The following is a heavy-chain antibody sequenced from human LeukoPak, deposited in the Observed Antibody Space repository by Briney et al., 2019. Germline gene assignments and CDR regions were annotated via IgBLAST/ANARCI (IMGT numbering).Heavy chain of an antibody. Sequence: PGGSLRLSCAASGFTLSDYWMTWVRQAPGKGLEWVANIKHDGSETYYVDSVKGRFTISRDISRNSLYLQMDRLRVEDTAMYYCARDSRGYSYGPNTDYWGQGTLVAVSS. CDR1: GFTLSDYW. D-gene: IGHD5-18*01. J-gene: IGHJ4*02. CDR2: IKHDGSET. CDR3: ARDSRGYSYGPNTDY. V-gene: IGHV3-7*01.